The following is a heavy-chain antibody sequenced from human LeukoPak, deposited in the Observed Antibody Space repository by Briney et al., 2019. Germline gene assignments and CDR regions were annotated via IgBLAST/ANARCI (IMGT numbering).Heavy chain of an antibody. Sequence: GGSLRLSCAASGFTFSSYWMSWVRETPGKGLEWVANINQDGSEKYYVDSVKGRFTISRDNAKNSLYLQMNSLRAEDTAVYYCAIYCSGGSCFRNWGQGTLVTVSS. CDR2: INQDGSEK. V-gene: IGHV3-7*05. CDR1: GFTFSSYW. CDR3: AIYCSGGSCFRN. D-gene: IGHD2-15*01. J-gene: IGHJ4*02.